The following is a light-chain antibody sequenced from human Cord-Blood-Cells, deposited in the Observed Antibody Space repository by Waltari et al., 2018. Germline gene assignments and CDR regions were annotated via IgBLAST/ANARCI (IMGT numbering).Light chain of an antibody. CDR2: GAS. J-gene: IGKJ1*01. CDR3: QQYGSSPRT. V-gene: IGKV3-20*01. CDR1: QSVSSSY. Sequence: IVLTQSPGNLSSSPGERATLSCRASQSVSSSYLAWYQQKPGQAPRLLIYGASSRATGIPDRFSGSGSGTDFTLTISRLEPEDFAVYYCQQYGSSPRTFGQGTKVEIK.